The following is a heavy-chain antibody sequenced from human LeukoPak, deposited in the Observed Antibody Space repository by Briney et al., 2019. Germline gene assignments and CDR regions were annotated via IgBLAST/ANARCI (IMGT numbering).Heavy chain of an antibody. CDR2: ISYDGSNK. CDR1: GGSFSGYY. CDR3: AKQWLVYFDY. J-gene: IGHJ4*02. Sequence: LSLTCAVYGGSFSGYYWSWIRQAPGKGLEWVAVISYDGSNKYYADSVKGRFTISRDNSKNTLYLQMNSLRAEDTAVYYCAKQWLVYFDYWGQGTLVTVSS. V-gene: IGHV3-30-3*01. D-gene: IGHD6-19*01.